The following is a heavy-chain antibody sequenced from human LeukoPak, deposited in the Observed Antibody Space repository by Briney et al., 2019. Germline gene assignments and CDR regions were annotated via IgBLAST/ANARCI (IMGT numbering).Heavy chain of an antibody. Sequence: ASVKVSCKASGYTFTDSYMHWVRQAPGQGLEWMGWINPNSGGTNYAQKFQGRVTMTRDTSISTAYMELSRLRSDDTAVYYCARGDTRNPTLFDYWGQGTLVTVSS. CDR3: ARGDTRNPTLFDY. CDR1: GYTFTDSY. CDR2: INPNSGGT. J-gene: IGHJ4*02. V-gene: IGHV1-2*02. D-gene: IGHD3-16*01.